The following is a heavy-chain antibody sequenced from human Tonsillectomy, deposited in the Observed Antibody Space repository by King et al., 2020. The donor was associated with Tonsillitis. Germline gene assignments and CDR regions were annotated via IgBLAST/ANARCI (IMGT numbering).Heavy chain of an antibody. CDR1: GDSFSSYY. V-gene: IGHV4-4*07. CDR3: SRDLYVGYP. CDR2: INTSGST. Sequence: QLQESGPGLVKPSETLSLTCSVSGDSFSSYYWSWIRQPAGKGLEWIGRINTSGSTNYNPSLKSRVTMSVDMSKNQFSLKLTPVPAADTAVDYLSRDLYVGYPWGQGTLVTVSS. D-gene: IGHD2-15*01. J-gene: IGHJ5*02.